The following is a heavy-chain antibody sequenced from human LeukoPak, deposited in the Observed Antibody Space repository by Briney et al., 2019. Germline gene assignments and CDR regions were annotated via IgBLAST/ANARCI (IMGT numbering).Heavy chain of an antibody. D-gene: IGHD5-18*01. CDR2: IIPIFGIA. CDR3: ARGAWIQLWFERGLGFDP. J-gene: IGHJ5*02. CDR1: GGTFSSYA. V-gene: IGHV1-69*04. Sequence: SVKVSCKASGGTFSSYAISWVRQAPGQGLEWMGRIIPIFGIANYAQKFQGRVTITADKSTSTAYMELSSLRSEDTAVYYCARGAWIQLWFERGLGFDPWGQGTLVIVSS.